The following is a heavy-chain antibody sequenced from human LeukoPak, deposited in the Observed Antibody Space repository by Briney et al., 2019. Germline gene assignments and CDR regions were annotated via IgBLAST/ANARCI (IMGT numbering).Heavy chain of an antibody. CDR2: VYPGDSDP. CDR3: ARQDSSYYDSSVDY. CDR1: GYNFATYW. Sequence: GEFLKISCKGSGYNFATYWIGWVRQMPGTGLEWMGIVYPGDSDPRYSPSLQGQVTISADKSISTAYLQWSSLKASDTAMYCCARQDSSYYDSSVDYWGQGTLVTASS. J-gene: IGHJ4*02. V-gene: IGHV5-51*01. D-gene: IGHD3-22*01.